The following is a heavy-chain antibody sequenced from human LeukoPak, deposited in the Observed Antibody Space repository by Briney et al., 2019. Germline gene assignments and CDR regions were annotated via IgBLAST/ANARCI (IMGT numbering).Heavy chain of an antibody. CDR3: ARGANILTGYPYYFDY. J-gene: IGHJ4*02. D-gene: IGHD3-9*01. CDR1: GFTFSSYE. Sequence: GGSLRLSCAASGFTFSSYEMNWVRQAPGKGLEGVSYISSSGSTIYYADSVKGRFTISRDNAKNSLYLQMNSLRAEDTAVYYCARGANILTGYPYYFDYWGQGTLVTVSS. V-gene: IGHV3-48*03. CDR2: ISSSGSTI.